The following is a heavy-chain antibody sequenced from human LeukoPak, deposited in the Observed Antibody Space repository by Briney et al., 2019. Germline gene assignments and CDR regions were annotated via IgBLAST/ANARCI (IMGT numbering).Heavy chain of an antibody. D-gene: IGHD3-22*01. J-gene: IGHJ4*02. Sequence: GGSLRLSCAAAGFTFSNYAMHWVRQAPGKGLEWVAVISYDGTNEHYADSVKGRFTISRDNSKNTLYLQMDSLRVEDTAVFYCARNRGATGYYWVDYWGQGTLVSVSS. CDR1: GFTFSNYA. CDR2: ISYDGTNE. V-gene: IGHV3-30-3*01. CDR3: ARNRGATGYYWVDY.